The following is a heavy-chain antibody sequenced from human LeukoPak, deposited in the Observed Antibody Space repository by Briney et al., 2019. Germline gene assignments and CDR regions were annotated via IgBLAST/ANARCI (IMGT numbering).Heavy chain of an antibody. V-gene: IGHV4-34*01. CDR1: GGSFSSYY. CDR2: INHSGST. J-gene: IGHJ4*02. CDR3: ASGGIAVAGTGNSFDY. D-gene: IGHD6-19*01. Sequence: PSETLSLTCAVYGGSFSSYYWSWIRQPPGKGLEWIGEINHSGSTNYNPSLKSRVTISVDTSKNQFSLKLSSVTAADTAVYYCASGGIAVAGTGNSFDYWGQGTLVTVSS.